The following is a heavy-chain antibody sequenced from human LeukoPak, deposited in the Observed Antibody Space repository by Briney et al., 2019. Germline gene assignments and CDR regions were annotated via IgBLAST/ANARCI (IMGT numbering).Heavy chain of an antibody. CDR3: ARGGGLNYYDSSGYLPTDY. D-gene: IGHD3-22*01. CDR2: ISSSSSYI. J-gene: IGHJ4*02. Sequence: PGGSLRLSCAASGFTFSSYSMNWVRQAPGKGLEWVSSISSSSSYIYYADSVKGRFTISRDNAKNSLYLQMNSLRAEDTAVYYCARGGGLNYYDSSGYLPTDYWGQGTLDTVSS. V-gene: IGHV3-21*01. CDR1: GFTFSSYS.